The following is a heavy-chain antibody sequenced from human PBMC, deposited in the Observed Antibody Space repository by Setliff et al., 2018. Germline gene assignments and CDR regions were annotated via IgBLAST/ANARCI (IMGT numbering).Heavy chain of an antibody. CDR1: GYSISSGYY. Sequence: SETLSLTCTVSGYSISSGYYWGWIRQPPGKGLEWIGNMYHSGSVYYNPSLKSRVTISVDTSKNQFSLKLSSVTAADTAVYYCARDGSTYYYDSSGYLLWGQGTMVTVSS. J-gene: IGHJ3*01. CDR2: MYHSGSV. D-gene: IGHD3-22*01. CDR3: ARDGSTYYYDSSGYLL. V-gene: IGHV4-38-2*02.